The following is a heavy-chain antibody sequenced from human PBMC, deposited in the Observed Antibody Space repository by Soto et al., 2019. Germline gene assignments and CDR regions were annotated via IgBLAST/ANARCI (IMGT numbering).Heavy chain of an antibody. Sequence: GGSLRLSCADAAFRFSRYSMSCVRQTPGKGLEWVAAITATGDRTYYADSVTGRFTISRDNSKKTHYLQMTSLRAEDTAMYYCATMNGYFEYWGQGSPVTASS. J-gene: IGHJ4*02. CDR3: ATMNGYFEY. CDR2: ITATGDRT. V-gene: IGHV3-23*01. CDR1: AFRFSRYS. D-gene: IGHD3-22*01.